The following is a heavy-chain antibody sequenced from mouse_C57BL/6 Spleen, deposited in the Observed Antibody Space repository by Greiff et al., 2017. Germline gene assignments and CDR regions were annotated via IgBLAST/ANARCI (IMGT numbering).Heavy chain of an antibody. CDR2: ISSGGDYI. D-gene: IGHD2-4*01. CDR3: TRGPYYDYDEGFAY. Sequence: EVQLVESGEGLVKPGGSLKLSCAASGFTFSSYAMSWVRQTPEKRLEWVAYISSGGDYIYYADTVKGRFTISRDNARNTLYLQMSSLKSEDTAMYYCTRGPYYDYDEGFAYWGQGTLVTVSA. V-gene: IGHV5-9-1*02. J-gene: IGHJ3*01. CDR1: GFTFSSYA.